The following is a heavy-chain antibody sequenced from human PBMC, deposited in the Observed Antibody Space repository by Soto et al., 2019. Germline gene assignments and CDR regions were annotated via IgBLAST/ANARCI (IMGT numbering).Heavy chain of an antibody. J-gene: IGHJ3*02. CDR3: ARTLYYDSRGGAFDI. V-gene: IGHV5-10-1*01. D-gene: IGHD3-22*01. Sequence: GESLKISCKGSGYSFTSYWISWVRQMPGKGLEWMGRIDPSDSYTNYSPSFQGHVTISADKSISTAYLQWSSLKASDTVMYYCARTLYYDSRGGAFDIWGQGTMVTVSS. CDR2: IDPSDSYT. CDR1: GYSFTSYW.